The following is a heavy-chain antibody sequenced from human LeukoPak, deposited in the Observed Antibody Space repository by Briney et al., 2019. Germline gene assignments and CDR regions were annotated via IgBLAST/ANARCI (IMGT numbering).Heavy chain of an antibody. CDR3: ARAIYYYYGMDV. Sequence: GGSLRLSCAASGFTFSSYEMNWVRQAPWKGLEWVSYISSSGSTIYYADPVKGRFTISRDNAKNSLYLQMNSLRAEDTAVYYCARAIYYYYGMDVWGQGTTVTVSS. V-gene: IGHV3-48*03. CDR2: ISSSGSTI. J-gene: IGHJ6*02. CDR1: GFTFSSYE. D-gene: IGHD3-3*01.